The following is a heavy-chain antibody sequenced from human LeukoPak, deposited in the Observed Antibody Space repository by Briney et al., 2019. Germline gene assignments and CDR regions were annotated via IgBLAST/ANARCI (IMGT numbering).Heavy chain of an antibody. CDR1: GGTFSSYA. Sequence: SVKVSCKTSGGTFSSYAFSWVRQAPGQGLEWMGGIIPMFGTTDQAQRFQGRVTISADESTSTAYMELSSLRSEDTAVYYCARGYSEYQDAFHIWGQGTMVAVSS. V-gene: IGHV1-69*13. CDR2: IIPMFGTT. CDR3: ARGYSEYQDAFHI. D-gene: IGHD5-12*01. J-gene: IGHJ3*02.